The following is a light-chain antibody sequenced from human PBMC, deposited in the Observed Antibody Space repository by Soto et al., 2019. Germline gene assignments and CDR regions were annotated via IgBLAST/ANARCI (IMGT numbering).Light chain of an antibody. CDR3: QKYNGTPRT. CDR1: QDISGH. V-gene: IGKV1-27*01. J-gene: IGKJ1*01. Sequence: DIQVTQSPSSLCASVGDMVTITCRASQDISGHLAWYQQKPGKVPKLLIYEASTLQSRVPSRFSASGSGTDFTLTISSLQPEDVATYYCQKYNGTPRTFGQGTKVELK. CDR2: EAS.